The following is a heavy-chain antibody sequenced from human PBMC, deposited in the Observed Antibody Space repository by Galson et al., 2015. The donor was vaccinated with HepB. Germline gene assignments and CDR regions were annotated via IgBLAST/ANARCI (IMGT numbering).Heavy chain of an antibody. CDR3: AREEDTAMEGMDV. J-gene: IGHJ6*02. D-gene: IGHD5-18*01. Sequence: SLRLSCAASGFTFSSYGMHWVRQAPGKGLEWVAVISYDGSNKYYADSVKGRFTISRDNSKNTLYLQMNSLRAEDTAVYYCAREEDTAMEGMDVWGQGTTVTVSS. V-gene: IGHV3-30*03. CDR2: ISYDGSNK. CDR1: GFTFSSYG.